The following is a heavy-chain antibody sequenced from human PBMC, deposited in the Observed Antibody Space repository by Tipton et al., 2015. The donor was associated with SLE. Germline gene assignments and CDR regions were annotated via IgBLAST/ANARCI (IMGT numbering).Heavy chain of an antibody. CDR2: SNAGNGNT. CDR1: GYTLTNYA. Sequence: QLVQSGAEVKKPGASVKVSCKASGYTLTNYAMHWVRQASGQRLEWMGWSNAGNGNTKYSHEFQGRVTITKDTSARTVYMELSSLKSEDMAVYYCARGRGSYGMDVWGQGTTVTVSS. V-gene: IGHV1-3*02. J-gene: IGHJ6*02. D-gene: IGHD3-10*01. CDR3: ARGRGSYGMDV.